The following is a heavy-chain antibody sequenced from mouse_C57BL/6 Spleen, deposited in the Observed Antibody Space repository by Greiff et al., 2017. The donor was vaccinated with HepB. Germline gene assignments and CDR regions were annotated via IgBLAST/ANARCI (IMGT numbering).Heavy chain of an antibody. J-gene: IGHJ4*01. CDR1: GYTFTDYY. V-gene: IGHV1-26*01. CDR2: INPNNGGT. Sequence: VQLQQSGPELVKPGASVKISCKASGYTFTDYYMNWVKQSHGKSLEWIGDINPNNGGTSYNQKFKGKATLTVDKSSSTAYMELRSLTSEDSAVFYCARPHMDYWGQGTSVTVSS. CDR3: ARPHMDY.